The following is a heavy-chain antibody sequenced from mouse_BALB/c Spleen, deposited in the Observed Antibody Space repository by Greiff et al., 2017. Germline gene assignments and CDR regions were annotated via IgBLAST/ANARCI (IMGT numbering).Heavy chain of an antibody. Sequence: QVQLQQSGAELVRPGVSVKISCKGSGYTFTDYAMHWVKQSHAKSLEWIGVISTYYGDASYNQKFKGKATMTVDKSSSTAYMELARLTSEDSAIYYCAREVRRGRAMDYWGQGTSVTVSS. J-gene: IGHJ4*01. V-gene: IGHV1S137*01. CDR2: ISTYYGDA. CDR3: AREVRRGRAMDY. D-gene: IGHD2-14*01. CDR1: GYTFTDYA.